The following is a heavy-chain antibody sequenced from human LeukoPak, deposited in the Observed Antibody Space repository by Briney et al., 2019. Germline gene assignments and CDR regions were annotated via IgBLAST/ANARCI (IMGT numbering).Heavy chain of an antibody. Sequence: PSETLSLTCAVYGGSFSGYYWSWIRQPPGKGLEWIGEINHSGSTNYNPSLKSRVTISADTSKNQFSLKLSSVTAADTAVYYCARAGYCSSTSCSHRGYYYGMDVWGQGTTVTVS. D-gene: IGHD2-2*01. V-gene: IGHV4-34*01. J-gene: IGHJ6*02. CDR1: GGSFSGYY. CDR2: INHSGST. CDR3: ARAGYCSSTSCSHRGYYYGMDV.